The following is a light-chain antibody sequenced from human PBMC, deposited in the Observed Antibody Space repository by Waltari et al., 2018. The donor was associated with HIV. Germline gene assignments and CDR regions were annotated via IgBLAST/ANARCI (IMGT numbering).Light chain of an antibody. CDR3: CSYAGSSTYV. Sequence: QSALIQPASVSGSPGQSINISCTGTNSDVGGYNYVSWYQQDPGKAPKLLIFDVAKRPSGHSERIAGSRSGNTASLTISGLQADDEADYYCCSYAGSSTYVFGTGTKVTVL. CDR1: NSDVGGYNY. V-gene: IGLV2-23*02. J-gene: IGLJ1*01. CDR2: DVA.